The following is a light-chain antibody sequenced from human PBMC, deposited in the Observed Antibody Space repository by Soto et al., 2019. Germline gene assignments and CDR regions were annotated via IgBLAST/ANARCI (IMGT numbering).Light chain of an antibody. Sequence: SYELTQPPSVSVAPGKTARITCEGNNIGTKTVHWYQKRPGQAPVLVIYYDDDRPSGIPERFSGSNSGNTATLTISRVEAGDEADYHCQLWDSTTDHPVFGGGTKLTVL. CDR1: NIGTKT. CDR3: QLWDSTTDHPV. J-gene: IGLJ7*01. V-gene: IGLV3-21*01. CDR2: YDD.